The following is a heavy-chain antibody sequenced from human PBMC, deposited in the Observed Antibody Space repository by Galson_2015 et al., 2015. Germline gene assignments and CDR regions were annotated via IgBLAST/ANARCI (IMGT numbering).Heavy chain of an antibody. V-gene: IGHV3-74*01. Sequence: ALRLSCAGSGFFFNKSWLYWVRHAPGKGLVWVSFINTDGKTTTHADSVKGRFTISRDNATNTLYLQMSSLRAEDTAVYYCVRGNGYNLDYWGQGTLVTVSS. D-gene: IGHD5-24*01. CDR1: GFFFNKSW. J-gene: IGHJ4*02. CDR3: VRGNGYNLDY. CDR2: INTDGKTT.